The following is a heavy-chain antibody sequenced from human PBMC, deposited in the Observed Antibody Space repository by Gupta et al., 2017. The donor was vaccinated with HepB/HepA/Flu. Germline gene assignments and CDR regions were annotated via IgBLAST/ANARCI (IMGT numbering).Heavy chain of an antibody. CDR1: GGTFRTNT. J-gene: IGHJ3*02. Sequence: QVQLVQSGAAVKKPGSSVTVTCKASGGTFRTNTISWVRQAPGQGLEWVGGIIPIFGTASYEQKFQDRVTIIADESRTTAYMELRSLTSEDTAMYYCARDAIQLGIDGFDIWGQGTMVTVSS. V-gene: IGHV1-69*01. CDR3: ARDAIQLGIDGFDI. D-gene: IGHD5-24*01. CDR2: IIPIFGTA.